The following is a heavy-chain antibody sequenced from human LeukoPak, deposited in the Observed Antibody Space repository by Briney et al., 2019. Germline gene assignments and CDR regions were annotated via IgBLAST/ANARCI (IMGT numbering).Heavy chain of an antibody. Sequence: GRSLSLSYAPAAFVFAVYAMQWVRHHAGKGMEWVSFVSVDGGSTYYADSVEARYNFCRENSKNSLYLQMNSLRPEDTALYYCAGRSKQGVSGSYYNVDDIDYGGQGTLVTVSS. CDR1: AFVFAVYA. CDR3: AGRSKQGVSGSYYNVDDIDY. CDR2: VSVDGGST. V-gene: IGHV3-43D*03. D-gene: IGHD3-10*01. J-gene: IGHJ4*02.